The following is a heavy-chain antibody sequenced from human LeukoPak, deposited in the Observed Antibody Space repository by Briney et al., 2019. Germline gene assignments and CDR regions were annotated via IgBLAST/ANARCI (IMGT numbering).Heavy chain of an antibody. V-gene: IGHV3-7*04. D-gene: IGHD4-17*01. J-gene: IGHJ4*02. CDR3: ARVGSGDLFFDY. Sequence: GGSLRLSCAASGFTFSTYWMSWVRQSPGKGLEWVANINQDGSEKQYVDSVKGRFTISRDDAKKSLYLQMNILRVDDTAVYYCARVGSGDLFFDYWGQGTLVTVSS. CDR2: INQDGSEK. CDR1: GFTFSTYW.